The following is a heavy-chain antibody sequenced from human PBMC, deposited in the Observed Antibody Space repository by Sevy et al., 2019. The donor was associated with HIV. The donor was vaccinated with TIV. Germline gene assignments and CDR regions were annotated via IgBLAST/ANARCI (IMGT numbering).Heavy chain of an antibody. J-gene: IGHJ3*02. V-gene: IGHV3-7*01. Sequence: GGSLRLSCAASGFTFSSYWMSWVRQAPGKGLEWVPNIKQDGSEKYYVDSVKGRFTISRDNAKNSLYLQMNSLRAEDTAVYYCARVLNVVVVITTPHDAFDIWGQGTMVTVSS. D-gene: IGHD3-22*01. CDR2: IKQDGSEK. CDR1: GFTFSSYW. CDR3: ARVLNVVVVITTPHDAFDI.